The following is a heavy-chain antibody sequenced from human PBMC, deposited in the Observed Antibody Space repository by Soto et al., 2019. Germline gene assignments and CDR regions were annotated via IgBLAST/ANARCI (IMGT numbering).Heavy chain of an antibody. Sequence: XETLSLTCTVAGASIGGSSYYWGWIRQPPGKGLERIANIYHSGRTHYNPSLKSRLTISVDTSKNHFSLKLTSVTAADMAVYYCARGVVPDVWGQGTTVTVSS. D-gene: IGHD6-6*01. CDR3: ARGVVPDV. CDR1: GASIGGSSYY. V-gene: IGHV4-39*02. J-gene: IGHJ6*02. CDR2: IYHSGRT.